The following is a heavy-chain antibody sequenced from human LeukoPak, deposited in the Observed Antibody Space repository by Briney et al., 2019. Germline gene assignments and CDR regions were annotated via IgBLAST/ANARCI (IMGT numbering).Heavy chain of an antibody. CDR2: ISSSGTTI. CDR1: GFTFSSYE. D-gene: IGHD4-17*01. J-gene: IGHJ6*02. Sequence: GGSLRLSCAASGFTFSSYEMNWVRQAPGKGLEWVSYISSSGTTIYYADSVKGRFTISRDNAKNSLYLQMNSLRAEDTAVYYCARDRDYDPGGMDVWGQGTTVTVSS. V-gene: IGHV3-48*03. CDR3: ARDRDYDPGGMDV.